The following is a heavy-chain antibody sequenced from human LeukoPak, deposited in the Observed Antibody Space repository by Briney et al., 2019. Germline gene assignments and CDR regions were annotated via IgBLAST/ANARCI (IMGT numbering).Heavy chain of an antibody. CDR2: INHSGYT. CDR3: TRMTTGQDY. CDR1: GVSFDDYY. Sequence: SETLSLTCAVSGVSFDDYYWAWVRQTPGKGLEWIGEINHSGYTNDSPSLKSRVTLSIDTSRKQFSLNLRSVTVADAGFYYCTRMTTGQDYSGQGTLVTVSS. V-gene: IGHV4-34*01. D-gene: IGHD4-17*01. J-gene: IGHJ4*02.